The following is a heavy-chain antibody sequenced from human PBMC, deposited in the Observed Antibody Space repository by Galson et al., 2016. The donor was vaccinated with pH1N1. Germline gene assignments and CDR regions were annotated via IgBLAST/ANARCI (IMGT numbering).Heavy chain of an antibody. CDR2: INPNSGGT. CDR1: GYTFTDYY. J-gene: IGHJ6*03. D-gene: IGHD5-18*01. CDR3: ARVEYRNGDYYRDV. V-gene: IGHV1-2*02. Sequence: SVKVSCKASGYTFTDYYIHWVRQAPGQGLEWMGWINPNSGGTDYAQKFQGRVTMTRDTSISTGYMELSRLRFDDTAGYYCARVEYRNGDYYRDVWGKGTTVTVSS.